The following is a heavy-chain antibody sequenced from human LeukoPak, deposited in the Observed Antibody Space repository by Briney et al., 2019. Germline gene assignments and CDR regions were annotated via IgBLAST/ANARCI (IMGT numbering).Heavy chain of an antibody. D-gene: IGHD6-19*01. Sequence: PSETLSLTCAVYGGTFSGYYWSWIRQPPGKGLEWIGEINHSGNTNYNPSPQSRGTISIETSKNPFSLKLSSVTAADTAIYYCARPFLRFSSGWHFDYWGQGILVTVSS. CDR1: GGTFSGYY. CDR3: ARPFLRFSSGWHFDY. V-gene: IGHV4-34*01. J-gene: IGHJ4*02. CDR2: INHSGNT.